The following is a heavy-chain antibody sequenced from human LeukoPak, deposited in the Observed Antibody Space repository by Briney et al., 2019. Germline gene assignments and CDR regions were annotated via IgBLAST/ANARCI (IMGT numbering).Heavy chain of an antibody. CDR2: INHSGST. CDR1: GGSFSGYY. V-gene: IGHV4-34*01. Sequence: PSETLSLTCAVYGGSFSGYYWGWISQPPGKGLEWIGEINHSGSTNYTPSLKSRVTISVDTSKNQFFLKLSSVTAADTAVYYCARGGLYRSGWYRWREYYYYMDVWGKGTTVTVSS. CDR3: ARGGLYRSGWYRWREYYYYMDV. J-gene: IGHJ6*03. D-gene: IGHD6-19*01.